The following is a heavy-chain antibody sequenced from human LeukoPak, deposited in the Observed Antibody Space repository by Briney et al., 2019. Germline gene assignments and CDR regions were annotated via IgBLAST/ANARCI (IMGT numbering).Heavy chain of an antibody. Sequence: GGSLRLSCAASGFTFTSYDMHWVRQAPGKGLEWVAVIWHAGSNKYYADTVKGRFTISRDNSKNTLYLQMNSLRAEDTSVYYCARESSGWAVDYWGQGTLVTVSS. D-gene: IGHD6-19*01. V-gene: IGHV3-33*01. CDR1: GFTFTSYD. CDR3: ARESSGWAVDY. J-gene: IGHJ4*02. CDR2: IWHAGSNK.